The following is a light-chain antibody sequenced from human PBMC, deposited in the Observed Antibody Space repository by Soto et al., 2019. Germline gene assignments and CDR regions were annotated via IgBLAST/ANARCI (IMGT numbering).Light chain of an antibody. V-gene: IGKV3-11*01. J-gene: IGKJ5*01. CDR3: QQRTNWGIT. CDR2: DAP. CDR1: RSVRTS. Sequence: EIVLTQSPATLSLSPGERATLSCRASRSVRTSLAWYQHKPGQPPRLLIYDAPNRATGISARFSGSGSGTDFTLTISSLEPEDFAVYYCQQRTNWGITFGQGTRLEIK.